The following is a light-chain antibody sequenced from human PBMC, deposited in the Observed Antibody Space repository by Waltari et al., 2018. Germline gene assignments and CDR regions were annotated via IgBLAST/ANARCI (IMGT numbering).Light chain of an antibody. CDR2: EVS. V-gene: IGLV2-14*01. CDR1: SSDVCFYTF. J-gene: IGLJ1*01. CDR3: SSYTGRNNLYV. Sequence: QSVLTQPASVSGSPGQSITISCAGTSSDVCFYTFVSWYQHHPGKVPKLLIHEVSNRPSGVSTRFSGSKSGNTASLTISELQAEDEADYYCSSYTGRNNLYVFGTGTTVTVL.